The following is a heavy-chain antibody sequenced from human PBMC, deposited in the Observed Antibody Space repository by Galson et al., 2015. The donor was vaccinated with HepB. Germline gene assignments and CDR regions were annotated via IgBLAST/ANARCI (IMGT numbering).Heavy chain of an antibody. J-gene: IGHJ4*02. CDR1: GFSFSSYA. V-gene: IGHV3-23*01. Sequence: LRLSCAASGFSFSSYAMSWVRQAPGKGLEWVSVISGSGGSTYYADSVKGRFTISRDNSKNSLYLQTNSLRAEDTAVYYCAKARSGEVSAAINYWGQGTLVTVSS. CDR2: ISGSGGST. CDR3: AKARSGEVSAAINY. D-gene: IGHD2-2*01.